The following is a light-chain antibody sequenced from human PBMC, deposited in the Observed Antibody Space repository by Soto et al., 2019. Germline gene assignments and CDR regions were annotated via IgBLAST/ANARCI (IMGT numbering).Light chain of an antibody. J-gene: IGLJ2*01. CDR3: AAWDDNLDGVV. Sequence: QSVLAQPRSVSGSPGQSVTISCTGTSSDVGGYNFVSWYQQHPGKVPKLMIYDVSKRPSGVPDRFSGSKSGNTASLTISGLQAEDEADYYCAAWDDNLDGVVFGGGTKLTVL. CDR1: SSDVGGYNF. CDR2: DVS. V-gene: IGLV2-11*01.